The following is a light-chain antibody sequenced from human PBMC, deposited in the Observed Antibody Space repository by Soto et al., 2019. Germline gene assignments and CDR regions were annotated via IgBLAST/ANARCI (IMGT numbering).Light chain of an antibody. CDR2: DAS. J-gene: IGKJ5*01. CDR1: QSISNY. CDR3: QQRTNWPPRPT. V-gene: IGKV3-11*01. Sequence: EIVLTQSPATLSLSPGERATLSCRVSQSISNYLAWYQHKRGQPPRLLIFDASNRATGIPARFSGSGSGTDFTLTISSLEPEDFAVYYCQQRTNWPPRPTFGQGTRLEIK.